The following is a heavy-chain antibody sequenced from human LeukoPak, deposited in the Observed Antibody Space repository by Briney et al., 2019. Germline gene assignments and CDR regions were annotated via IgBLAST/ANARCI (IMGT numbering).Heavy chain of an antibody. Sequence: SEILSLTCAVYGGSFSGYYWSWIRQPPGKGLEWIGEINHSGSTNYNPSLKSRVTISVDTSKNQFSLKLSSVTAADTAVYYCARGPRDIVVVVAATQFDYWGRGTLVTVSS. CDR3: ARGPRDIVVVVAATQFDY. D-gene: IGHD2-15*01. V-gene: IGHV4-34*01. CDR1: GGSFSGYY. CDR2: INHSGST. J-gene: IGHJ4*02.